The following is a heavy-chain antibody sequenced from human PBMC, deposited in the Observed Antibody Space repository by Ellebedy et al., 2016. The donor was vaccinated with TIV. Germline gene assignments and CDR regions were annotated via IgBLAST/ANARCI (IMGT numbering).Heavy chain of an antibody. Sequence: GESLKISCAGSGFSFSSRCMHWVRQAPGKGLEWVSSITSNSLDITYRDSVKGRFTISRDNAKQSLSLQMDSLRAEDTAVYYCSRHTDYALDYWGQGALVTVSS. J-gene: IGHJ4*02. CDR3: SRHTDYALDY. D-gene: IGHD4-17*01. CDR1: GFSFSSRC. CDR2: ITSNSLDI. V-gene: IGHV3-21*01.